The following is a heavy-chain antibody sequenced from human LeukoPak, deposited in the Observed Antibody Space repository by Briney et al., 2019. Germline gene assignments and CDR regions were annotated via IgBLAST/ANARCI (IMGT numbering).Heavy chain of an antibody. D-gene: IGHD2-15*01. CDR3: AKGDILDC. Sequence: GESLRLSCAASGFTFTTYAMSWVRQAPGKGLEWVSAISDSGARTYYADSVKGRFTISRDNSNNRLSLQMSSLRAEDTAIYYCAKGDILDCWGQGTLVTVSS. CDR1: GFTFTTYA. CDR2: ISDSGART. V-gene: IGHV3-23*01. J-gene: IGHJ4*02.